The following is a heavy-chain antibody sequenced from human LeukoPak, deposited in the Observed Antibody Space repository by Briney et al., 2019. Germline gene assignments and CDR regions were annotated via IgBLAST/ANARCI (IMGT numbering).Heavy chain of an antibody. Sequence: SETLSLTCAVSGGSISSRNWWSWVRQSPGKGLEWIGEVYHNGGTNYSPSLKTRVTISIDKSKSQFSLNLSSVTAADTAVYYCARVEMATIVPDYWGQGTLVTVSS. J-gene: IGHJ4*02. CDR2: VYHNGGT. D-gene: IGHD5-24*01. CDR1: GGSISSRNW. CDR3: ARVEMATIVPDY. V-gene: IGHV4-4*02.